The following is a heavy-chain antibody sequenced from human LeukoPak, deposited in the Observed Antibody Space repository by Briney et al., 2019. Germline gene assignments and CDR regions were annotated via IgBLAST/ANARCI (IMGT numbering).Heavy chain of an antibody. CDR3: AKDTVYDTLTGYSMRLYYYGMDV. V-gene: IGHV3-23*01. Sequence: PGGSLRLSCAASGFTFSSYAMSWVRQAPGKGLEWVSAISGSGGSTYYADSVKGRFTISRDNSKNTLYLQMNSLRAEDTAVYYCAKDTVYDTLTGYSMRLYYYGMDVWGQGTTVTVSS. D-gene: IGHD3-9*01. CDR1: GFTFSSYA. J-gene: IGHJ6*02. CDR2: ISGSGGST.